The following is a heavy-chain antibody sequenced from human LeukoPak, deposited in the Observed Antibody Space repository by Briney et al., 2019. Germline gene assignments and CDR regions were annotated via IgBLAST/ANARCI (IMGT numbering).Heavy chain of an antibody. Sequence: GGSLRLSCSASGFTFSSYAMTWVRQAPGKGLEWVSTVSSSDSSSYYADSVKGRFTIYRDNSKNTLYLQMNSLRAEDTAVYYCAKGRGYCSGGSCYSDYWGQGTLVTVSS. V-gene: IGHV3-23*01. CDR3: AKGRGYCSGGSCYSDY. CDR2: VSSSDSSS. CDR1: GFTFSSYA. D-gene: IGHD2-15*01. J-gene: IGHJ4*02.